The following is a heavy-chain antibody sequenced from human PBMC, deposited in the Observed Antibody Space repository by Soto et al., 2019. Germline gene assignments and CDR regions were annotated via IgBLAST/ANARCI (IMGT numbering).Heavy chain of an antibody. D-gene: IGHD4-4*01. CDR2: FYPGDSDT. J-gene: IGHJ4*02. CDR1: GYDFTNYW. V-gene: IGHV5-51*01. Sequence: EVQLVQSGAEVKKPGESLKISCRGSGYDFTNYWIGWVRQMPGKGLEWMAIFYPGDSDTRYSPSLQGQVTISADKSVSTAYLQWSSLRASDTAMYYCAVRCYLATVLYWGQGTLVTVSS. CDR3: AVRCYLATVLY.